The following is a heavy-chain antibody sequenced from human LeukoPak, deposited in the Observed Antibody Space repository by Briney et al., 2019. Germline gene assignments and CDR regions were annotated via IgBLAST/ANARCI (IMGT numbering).Heavy chain of an antibody. Sequence: GGSLRLSCAASGFTFSSYSMNWVRQAPGKGLEWVSSISSSSSYIYYADSVKGRFTISRDNAKNSLYLQMNTLRAEDTAVYYCARDTYGHPSSFDYWGQGTLVTVSS. CDR1: GFTFSSYS. D-gene: IGHD4-17*01. CDR3: ARDTYGHPSSFDY. J-gene: IGHJ4*02. V-gene: IGHV3-21*01. CDR2: ISSSSSYI.